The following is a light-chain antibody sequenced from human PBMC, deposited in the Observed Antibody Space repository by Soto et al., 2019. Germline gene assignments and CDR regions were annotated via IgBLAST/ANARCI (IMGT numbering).Light chain of an antibody. Sequence: DVQMTQSPSSLSASVGDRVTITCRASQSISSYLNWYQQKPGKAPKLLIYAASSLQSGVSSRFSGSGSGTDFTLTISSLQPEDFATYYCLQDYNYPRTFGQGTKVDIK. J-gene: IGKJ1*01. CDR3: LQDYNYPRT. V-gene: IGKV1-39*01. CDR1: QSISSY. CDR2: AAS.